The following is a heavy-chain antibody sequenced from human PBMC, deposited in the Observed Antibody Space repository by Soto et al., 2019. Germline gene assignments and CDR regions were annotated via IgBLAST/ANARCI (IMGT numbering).Heavy chain of an antibody. CDR2: FVPLFGTT. CDR3: ATHGLGVSSPPYFDY. CDR1: GGTFSGYV. D-gene: IGHD3-16*01. V-gene: IGHV1-69*01. Sequence: QLVQSGSEVQKPGSSVKVSCQASGGTFSGYVVTWVRQAPGQGLEWMGEFVPLFGTTNYAQRFSGRITITAEESTSTAYMELRTLRSDDTAVYYCATHGLGVSSPPYFDYWGQGTLVTVSS. J-gene: IGHJ4*02.